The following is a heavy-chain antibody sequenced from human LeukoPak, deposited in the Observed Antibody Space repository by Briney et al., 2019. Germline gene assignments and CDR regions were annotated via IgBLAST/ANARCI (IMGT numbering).Heavy chain of an antibody. V-gene: IGHV3-23*01. CDR1: GFTFSSYA. D-gene: IGHD1-26*01. CDR2: ISGSSGST. CDR3: AHGSYPDAFNI. Sequence: GGSLRLSCAASGFTFSSYAMSWVRQAPGKGLEWVSSISGSSGSTYYADSVKGRFTISRDNSRNTLYLQMNSLRAEDTAVYYCAHGSYPDAFNIWGQGTMVTVSS. J-gene: IGHJ3*02.